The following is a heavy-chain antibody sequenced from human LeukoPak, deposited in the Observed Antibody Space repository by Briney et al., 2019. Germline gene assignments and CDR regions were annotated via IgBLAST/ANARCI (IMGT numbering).Heavy chain of an antibody. Sequence: PGGSLRLSCAASGFTFSSYPVSCVPDAPGGGLEGVLAISGSGGSTYYADSVKGRFTISRDNSKNTLYLQMNSLRAEDTAVYYCANLIAVAGTENAFDIWGQGTMVTVSS. J-gene: IGHJ3*02. CDR1: GFTFSSYP. V-gene: IGHV3-23*01. CDR2: ISGSGGST. D-gene: IGHD6-19*01. CDR3: ANLIAVAGTENAFDI.